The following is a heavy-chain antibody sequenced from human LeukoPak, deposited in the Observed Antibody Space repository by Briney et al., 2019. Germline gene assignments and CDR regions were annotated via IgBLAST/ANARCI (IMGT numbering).Heavy chain of an antibody. CDR3: ARDDQGFGELLPGY. CDR2: INPNSGGT. V-gene: IGHV1-2*02. J-gene: IGHJ4*02. Sequence: GASVKVSCKASGYTFTGYYMHWVRQAPGQGLEWMGWINPNSGGTNYAQKFQGRVTMTRDTSISTAYMELSRLRSDDTAVYYCARDDQGFGELLPGYWGQGTLVTVSS. CDR1: GYTFTGYY. D-gene: IGHD3-10*01.